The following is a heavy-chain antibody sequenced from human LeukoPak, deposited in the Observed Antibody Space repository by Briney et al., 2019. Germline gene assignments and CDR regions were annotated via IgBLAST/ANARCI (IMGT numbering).Heavy chain of an antibody. Sequence: SVKVSCKASGGTFSSYAISWVRQAPGQGLEWMGGIIPIFGTANYAQKFQGRVTITADESTSTAYMELSSLRSEDTAVYYCATCLSLLGYCSSTSSPPNDYWGQGTLVTVSS. CDR1: GGTFSSYA. V-gene: IGHV1-69*13. CDR2: IIPIFGTA. CDR3: ATCLSLLGYCSSTSSPPNDY. J-gene: IGHJ4*02. D-gene: IGHD2-2*01.